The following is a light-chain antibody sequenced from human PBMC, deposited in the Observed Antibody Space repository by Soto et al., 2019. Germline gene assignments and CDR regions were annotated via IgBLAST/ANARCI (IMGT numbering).Light chain of an antibody. J-gene: IGKJ1*01. CDR3: HQYNSWT. CDR1: QSISSW. CDR2: DAS. Sequence: DIQMTQSPSTLSASVGDRVTITCRASQSISSWLAWYQQKPGKAPKLLIYDASSLESGVPSRFSGSGSATEFTLAIISLPPHDFATYYCHQYNSWTFGQGTKVEIK. V-gene: IGKV1-5*01.